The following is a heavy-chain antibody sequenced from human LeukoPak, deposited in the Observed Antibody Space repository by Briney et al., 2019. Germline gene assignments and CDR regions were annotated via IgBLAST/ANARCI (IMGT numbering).Heavy chain of an antibody. J-gene: IGHJ4*02. D-gene: IGHD6-13*01. V-gene: IGHV4-61*02. Sequence: SQTLSLTCTVSGGSISSGDYYWSWIRQPAGKGLEWIGRIYTSGSTNYNPSLKSRVTMSVDTSKNQFSLKLSSVTAADTAVYYCARRLSSSWYRYFDYWGQGTLVTVSS. CDR1: GGSISSGDYY. CDR2: IYTSGST. CDR3: ARRLSSSWYRYFDY.